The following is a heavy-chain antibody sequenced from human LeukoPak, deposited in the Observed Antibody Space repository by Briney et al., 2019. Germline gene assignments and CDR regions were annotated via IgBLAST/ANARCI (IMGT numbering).Heavy chain of an antibody. CDR1: GYRFSGNY. D-gene: IGHD3-9*01. J-gene: IGHJ5*02. Sequence: AGVQVSCKASGYRFSGNYIHWVRRAPGQGGEWRAWINPNNGDTNYSQKFQGTVPVTRDTSISPTYMELSRLTYDDTAIYYCARAREVTGLAPWGQGTLVTVSS. CDR3: ARAREVTGLAP. V-gene: IGHV1-2*02. CDR2: INPNNGDT.